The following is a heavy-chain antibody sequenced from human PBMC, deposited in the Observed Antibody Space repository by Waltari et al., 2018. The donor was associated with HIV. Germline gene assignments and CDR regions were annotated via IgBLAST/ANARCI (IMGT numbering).Heavy chain of an antibody. CDR2: INHSGST. CDR1: GGSFSGYY. J-gene: IGHJ4*02. Sequence: QVQLQQWGAGLLKPSETLSLTCAVYGGSFSGYYWSWIRQPPGKGLDWIGEINHSGSTKYNPSLKSRGTISVDTSKNQFSLKLSSVTAADTAVYYCARGRNTYYYDSSGYYYNFGGHYWGQGTLVTVSS. CDR3: ARGRNTYYYDSSGYYYNFGGHY. V-gene: IGHV4-34*01. D-gene: IGHD3-22*01.